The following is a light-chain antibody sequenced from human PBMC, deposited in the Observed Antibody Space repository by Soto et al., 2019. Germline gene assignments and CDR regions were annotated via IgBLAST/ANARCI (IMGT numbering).Light chain of an antibody. Sequence: DIVLTQSPGTLSLSPGERATLSCRASQSVSSSNLAWYQQNPGQAPWLLISGTSSRVTGVPDRFSGSGSGPDFTLTISRLEPEDFAVYYCQQYGSSPNTFGQGTKLAIK. CDR2: GTS. V-gene: IGKV3-20*01. J-gene: IGKJ2*01. CDR1: QSVSSSN. CDR3: QQYGSSPNT.